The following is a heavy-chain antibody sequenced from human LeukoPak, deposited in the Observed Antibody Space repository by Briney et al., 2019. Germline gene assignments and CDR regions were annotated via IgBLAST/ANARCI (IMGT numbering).Heavy chain of an antibody. V-gene: IGHV3-23*01. J-gene: IGHJ6*03. Sequence: GGSLRLSCAASGFTLSSYGMSWVRQAPGKGLEWVSAISGSGGSTYYADSVKGRFTISRDNSKNTLYLQMNSLRAEDTAVYYCARDDIVVVTGAFVHQYYYYYYMDVWGKGTTVTVSS. CDR2: ISGSGGST. CDR1: GFTLSSYG. D-gene: IGHD2-21*02. CDR3: ARDDIVVVTGAFVHQYYYYYYMDV.